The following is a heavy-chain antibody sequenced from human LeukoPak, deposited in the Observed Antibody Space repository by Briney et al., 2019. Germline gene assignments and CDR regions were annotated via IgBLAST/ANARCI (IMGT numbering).Heavy chain of an antibody. V-gene: IGHV4-39*01. CDR3: ARQLAAGNDAFDI. CDR2: IYYSEDT. D-gene: IGHD2-15*01. J-gene: IGHJ3*02. Sequence: SETLSLTCTVSGVNIYTSTYYWAWIRQPPGKGLEFIGSIYYSEDTYSNPSLRSRLTISVDTCTNQFSLRLNSVTAADTAVYYCARQLAAGNDAFDIWGQGTLVTVSS. CDR1: GVNIYTSTYY.